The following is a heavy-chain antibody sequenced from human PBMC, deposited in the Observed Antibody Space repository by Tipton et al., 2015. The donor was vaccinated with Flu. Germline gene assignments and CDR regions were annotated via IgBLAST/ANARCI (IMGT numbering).Heavy chain of an antibody. CDR2: IIPVFATT. Sequence: QMQLVQSGAEVKKPGSSVKVSCKASGVTFSNYAISWVRQAPGQGLEWMGTIIPVFATTHHTQKFQDRVTFTADESTGTAYMELHSLRSEDTAVYYCARDCTSTTCDGSYYYAMDVWGQGTAVTVSS. D-gene: IGHD2/OR15-2a*01. V-gene: IGHV1-69*18. J-gene: IGHJ6*02. CDR1: GVTFSNYA. CDR3: ARDCTSTTCDGSYYYAMDV.